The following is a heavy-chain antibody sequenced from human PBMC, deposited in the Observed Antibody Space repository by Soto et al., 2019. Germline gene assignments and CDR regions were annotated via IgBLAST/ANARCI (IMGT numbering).Heavy chain of an antibody. CDR2: ISGSGGST. J-gene: IGHJ4*02. D-gene: IGHD5-12*01. V-gene: IGHV3-23*01. CDR3: AKDIVATIWYFDY. Sequence: EVPLLESGGGLVQPGGSLRLSCAASGFTFSSYAMSWVRQAPGKGLEWVSAISGSGGSTYYADSVKGRFTISRDNSKNTLYLQMNSLRAEDTAVYYCAKDIVATIWYFDYWGQGTLVTVSS. CDR1: GFTFSSYA.